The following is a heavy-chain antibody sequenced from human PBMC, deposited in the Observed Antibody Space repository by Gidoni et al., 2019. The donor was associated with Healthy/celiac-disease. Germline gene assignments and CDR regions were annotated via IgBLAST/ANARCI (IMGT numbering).Heavy chain of an antibody. CDR3: ARFISYGDYSDGDFDY. D-gene: IGHD4-17*01. CDR1: GYTFTSYY. V-gene: IGHV1-46*01. CDR2: INPSGGST. Sequence: QVQLVQSGAAVKKPGASVKVSCKASGYTFTSYYMHWVRQAPGQGLEWMGIINPSGGSTSYAQKFQGRVTMTRDTSTSTVYMELSSLRSEDTAVDYCARFISYGDYSDGDFDYWGQGTLVTVSS. J-gene: IGHJ4*02.